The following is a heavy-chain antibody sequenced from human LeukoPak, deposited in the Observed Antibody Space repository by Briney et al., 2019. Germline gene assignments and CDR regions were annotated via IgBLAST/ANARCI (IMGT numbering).Heavy chain of an antibody. Sequence: SETLSLTCAVYGGSFSGYYWSWIRQPPGKGLEWIGEINHSGSTNYNPSLKSRVTISVDTSKNQFSLKLSSVTAADTAVYYCARSPGYSSSWSPRGWFDPWGQGTLVTVSS. CDR1: GGSFSGYY. D-gene: IGHD6-13*01. CDR3: ARSPGYSSSWSPRGWFDP. V-gene: IGHV4-34*01. J-gene: IGHJ5*02. CDR2: INHSGST.